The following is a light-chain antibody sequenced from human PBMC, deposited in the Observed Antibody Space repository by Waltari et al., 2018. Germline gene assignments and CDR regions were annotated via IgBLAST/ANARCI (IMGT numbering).Light chain of an antibody. CDR1: RGHSTNL. CDR2: VNSDGSH. J-gene: IGLJ3*02. V-gene: IGLV4-69*01. CDR3: QTGGHGTWV. Sequence: QLVLTQSPSASASLGASVKLTCTLSRGHSTNLIPWHPQQPEKGPRYLMKVNSDGSHSKGDQIPDRFSGSSSGAEHYLTISSLQSEDEADYYCQTGGHGTWVFGGGTKLTVL.